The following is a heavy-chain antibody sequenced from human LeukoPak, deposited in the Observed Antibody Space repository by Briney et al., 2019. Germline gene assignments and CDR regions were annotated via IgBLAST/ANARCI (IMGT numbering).Heavy chain of an antibody. V-gene: IGHV4-39*07. Sequence: PSETLSLTCTVSGGSISSSSYYWGWIRQPPGKGLEWIGSIYYSGSTYYNPSLKSRVTISVDTSKNQFSLKLSSVTAADTAVYYCATGGSGSPDYWGQGTLVTVSS. CDR3: ATGGSGSPDY. J-gene: IGHJ4*02. D-gene: IGHD1-26*01. CDR1: GGSISSSSYY. CDR2: IYYSGST.